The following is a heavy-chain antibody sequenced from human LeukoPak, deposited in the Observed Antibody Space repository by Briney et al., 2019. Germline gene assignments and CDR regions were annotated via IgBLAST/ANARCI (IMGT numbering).Heavy chain of an antibody. CDR3: ARDSFSGYDFWSGYYSSKSDYFDY. J-gene: IGHJ4*02. CDR1: GFTFSSYS. Sequence: PGGSLRLSCAASGFTFSSYSMNWVRQAPGKGLEWVSSISSSSSYIYYADSVKGRFTISRDNAKNSLYLQMNSLRAEDTAVYYCARDSFSGYDFWSGYYSSKSDYFDYWGQGTLVTVSS. V-gene: IGHV3-21*01. CDR2: ISSSSSYI. D-gene: IGHD3-3*01.